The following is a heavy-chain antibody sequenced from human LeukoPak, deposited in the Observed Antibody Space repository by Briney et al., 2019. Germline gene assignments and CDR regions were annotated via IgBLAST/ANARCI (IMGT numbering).Heavy chain of an antibody. CDR3: ARDLGNEMGYCSGGSCYPSRDNWLDP. J-gene: IGHJ5*02. CDR2: IYYSGST. CDR1: GGSISSSSYY. Sequence: KPSETLSLTCTVSGGSISSSSYYWGWIRQPPGKGLEWIGSIYYSGSTYYNPSLKSRVTISVDTSKNQFSLNLSSVTAADTAVYYCARDLGNEMGYCSGGSCYPSRDNWLDPWGQGTLVTVSS. D-gene: IGHD2-15*01. V-gene: IGHV4-39*07.